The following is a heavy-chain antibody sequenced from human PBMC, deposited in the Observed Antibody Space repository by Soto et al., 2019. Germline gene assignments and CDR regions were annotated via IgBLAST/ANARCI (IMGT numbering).Heavy chain of an antibody. J-gene: IGHJ4*02. CDR3: AKDGLRFLEWLFNYFDY. CDR2: ISGSGGST. Sequence: GKGLEWVSAISGSGGSTYYADSVKGRFTISRDNSKNTLYLQMNSLRAEDTAVYYCAKDGLRFLEWLFNYFDYWGQGTLVTVSS. D-gene: IGHD3-3*01. V-gene: IGHV3-23*01.